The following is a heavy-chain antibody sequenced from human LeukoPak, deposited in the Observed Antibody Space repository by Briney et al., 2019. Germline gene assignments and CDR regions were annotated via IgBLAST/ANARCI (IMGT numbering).Heavy chain of an antibody. D-gene: IGHD2-21*02. V-gene: IGHV1-2*02. CDR3: ARSANPATAFDY. CDR1: GYTFTGYY. Sequence: ASVKVSCKASGYTFTGYYMHWVRQAPGQGLEWMGWINPNSGGTNYEQNFQGRVTMTRDTSISTAYMELSRLRSDDTAVYYCARSANPATAFDYWGQGTLVTVSS. CDR2: INPNSGGT. J-gene: IGHJ4*02.